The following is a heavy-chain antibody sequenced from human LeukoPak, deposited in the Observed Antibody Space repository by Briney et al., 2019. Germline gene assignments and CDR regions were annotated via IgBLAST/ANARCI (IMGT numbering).Heavy chain of an antibody. J-gene: IGHJ5*02. CDR1: GFTFSSYG. Sequence: GGSLRLSCAASGFTFSSYGMHWVRQAPGKGLEWVAFIRYDGSNKYYADSVKGRFTISRDNSKNTLYLQMNSLRAEDTAVYYCAKDLEGYSSGSSRGWFDPWGQGTLVTVSS. V-gene: IGHV3-30*02. D-gene: IGHD6-19*01. CDR3: AKDLEGYSSGSSRGWFDP. CDR2: IRYDGSNK.